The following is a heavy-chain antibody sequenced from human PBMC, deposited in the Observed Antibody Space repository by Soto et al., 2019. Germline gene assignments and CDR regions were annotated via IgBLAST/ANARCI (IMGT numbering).Heavy chain of an antibody. CDR1: GFTFSSYA. CDR2: ISGSGGST. D-gene: IGHD2-15*01. CDR3: AKDHPAYCSGGSCYSKARYFQH. V-gene: IGHV3-23*01. Sequence: GGSLRLSCAASGFTFSSYAMSWVRQAPGKGLEWVSAISGSGGSTYYADSVKGRFTISRDNSKNTLYLQMNSLRAEDTAVYYCAKDHPAYCSGGSCYSKARYFQHWGQGTLVTVSS. J-gene: IGHJ1*01.